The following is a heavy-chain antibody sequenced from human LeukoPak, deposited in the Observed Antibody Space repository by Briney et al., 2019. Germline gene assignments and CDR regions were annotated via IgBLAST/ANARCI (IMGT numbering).Heavy chain of an antibody. CDR1: GYTFTSYY. J-gene: IGHJ3*02. V-gene: IGHV1-46*01. CDR3: ARVREGNWDAFDI. D-gene: IGHD1-20*01. Sequence: ASVKVSCKASGYTFTSYYMHWVRQAPGQGLEWMGINNPSGGSTSYAQKFQGRVTMTRDTSTSTVYMELSSLRSEDTAVYYCARVREGNWDAFDIWGQGTMVTVSS. CDR2: NNPSGGST.